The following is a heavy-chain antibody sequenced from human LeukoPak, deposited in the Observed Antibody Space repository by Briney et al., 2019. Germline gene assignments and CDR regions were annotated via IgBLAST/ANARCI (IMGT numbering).Heavy chain of an antibody. CDR2: ISSSGSTI. CDR3: AKLLVTTGYFDY. CDR1: GFTFSDYY. V-gene: IGHV3-11*01. J-gene: IGHJ4*02. D-gene: IGHD4-23*01. Sequence: GGSLRLSCAASGFTFSDYYMSWIRQASGKGLEWASYISSSGSTIYYADSVKGRFTISRDNAKNSLYLQMNSLRAEDTAVYYCAKLLVTTGYFDYWGQGTLVTVSS.